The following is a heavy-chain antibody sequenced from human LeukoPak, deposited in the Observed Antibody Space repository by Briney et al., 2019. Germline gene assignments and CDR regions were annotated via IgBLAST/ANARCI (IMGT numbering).Heavy chain of an antibody. J-gene: IGHJ5*02. Sequence: SETLSLTCTVSGGSVSTYYWSWIRQPAGKGLEVIGRFFTSGTSGTTSYNPSLKSRVTMSLDTSKNQFSQKLSSVTAADTAVYYCATRIAAAGGWFDPWGQGTLVTVSS. CDR3: ATRIAAAGGWFDP. D-gene: IGHD6-13*01. CDR1: GGSVSTYY. CDR2: FFTSGTSGTT. V-gene: IGHV4-4*07.